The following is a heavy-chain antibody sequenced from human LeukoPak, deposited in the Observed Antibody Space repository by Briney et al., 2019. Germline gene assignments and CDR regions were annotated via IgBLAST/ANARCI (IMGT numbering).Heavy chain of an antibody. CDR2: INPNSGGT. CDR3: ASTPGIAVAGTDY. V-gene: IGHV1-2*02. D-gene: IGHD6-19*01. CDR1: GYTFTGYY. J-gene: IGHJ4*02. Sequence: ASVKVSCKASGYTFTGYYMHWVRQAPGQWLEWMGWINPNSGGTNYAQKFQGRVTMTRDTSISTAYMELSRLRSEDTAVYYCASTPGIAVAGTDYWGQGTLVTVSS.